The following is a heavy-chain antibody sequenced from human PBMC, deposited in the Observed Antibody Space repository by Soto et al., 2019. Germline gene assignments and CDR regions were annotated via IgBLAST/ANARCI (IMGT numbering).Heavy chain of an antibody. Sequence: EVQLVESGGGLVKPGGSLRLSCAASGFTFSTYSMNWVRQAPGKGLEWVSSISSSSSYIYYADSVKGRFTISRDNARNSRYLQMNSRRAEDTAVYYCAREGSSGWYFDYWGQGTLVTVSS. V-gene: IGHV3-21*02. CDR3: AREGSSGWYFDY. CDR1: GFTFSTYS. D-gene: IGHD6-19*01. CDR2: ISSSSSYI. J-gene: IGHJ4*02.